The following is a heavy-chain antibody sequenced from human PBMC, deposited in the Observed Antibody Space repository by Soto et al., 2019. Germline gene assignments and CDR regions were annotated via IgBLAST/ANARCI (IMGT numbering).Heavy chain of an antibody. D-gene: IGHD3-9*01. J-gene: IGHJ6*02. CDR2: IIPIFGTA. CDR1: GGTFSSYA. V-gene: IGHV1-69*13. Sequence: ASLKVSCKASGGTFSSYAISCVRQAPGQGLEWMGGIIPIFGTANYAQKFQGRVTITADESTSTAYMELSSLRSEDTAVSYRERHKDLVTGEDYGMDVWGQGTTVTVSS. CDR3: ERHKDLVTGEDYGMDV.